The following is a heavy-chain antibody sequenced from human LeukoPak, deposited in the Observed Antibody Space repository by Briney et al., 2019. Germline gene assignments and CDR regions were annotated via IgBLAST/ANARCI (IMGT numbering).Heavy chain of an antibody. V-gene: IGHV1-69*01. CDR3: ARDPGGYCSSTSCYAASGDAFDI. CDR1: GGTFSSYA. CDR2: IIPIFGTA. D-gene: IGHD2-2*01. Sequence: SVKVSCKASGGTFSSYAISWVRQAPGQGLEWMGGIIPIFGTANYAQKFQGRVTITADESTSKAYMELSSLRSEDTALYYCARDPGGYCSSTSCYAASGDAFDIWGQGTMVTVSS. J-gene: IGHJ3*02.